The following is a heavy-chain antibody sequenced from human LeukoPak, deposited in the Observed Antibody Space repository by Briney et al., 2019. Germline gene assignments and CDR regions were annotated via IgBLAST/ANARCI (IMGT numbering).Heavy chain of an antibody. V-gene: IGHV3-30*18. Sequence: GRSLRLSCAVSGFTFSSFGMHWVRQAPGKGLEWVAVTSYDGSNKYYADSVKGRFTISRDNSKNTLYLQMNSLRAEYTAVYYCAKEWYGSGSYREYGMDVWGQGTKVTVSS. D-gene: IGHD3-10*01. J-gene: IGHJ6*02. CDR3: AKEWYGSGSYREYGMDV. CDR1: GFTFSSFG. CDR2: TSYDGSNK.